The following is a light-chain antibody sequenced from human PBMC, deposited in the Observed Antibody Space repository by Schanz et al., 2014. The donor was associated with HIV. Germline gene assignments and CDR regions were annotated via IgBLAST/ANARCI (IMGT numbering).Light chain of an antibody. J-gene: IGLJ2*01. CDR3: SSYASTDTVL. Sequence: QSALTQPRSVSGSPGQSVAISCTGTSSDVGGYNYVSWYQQHPDKAPKLLIFDVSNRPSDISHRFSGSKSGITASLTISGLQSEDEADYYCSSYASTDTVLFGGGTKLTVL. V-gene: IGLV2-11*01. CDR2: DVS. CDR1: SSDVGGYNY.